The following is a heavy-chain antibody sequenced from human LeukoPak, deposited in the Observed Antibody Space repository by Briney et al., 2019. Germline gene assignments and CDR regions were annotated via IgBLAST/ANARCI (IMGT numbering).Heavy chain of an antibody. J-gene: IGHJ3*02. CDR2: IYYSGST. CDR3: ARAGYSSDHAFDI. D-gene: IGHD6-19*01. Sequence: SETLSLTCTVSGGSISSYYWSWIRQPPGKGLEWIGYIYYSGSTNYNPSLKSRVTMSVDTSKNQFSLKLSSVTAADTAVYYCARAGYSSDHAFDIWGQGTMVTVSS. CDR1: GGSISSYY. V-gene: IGHV4-59*12.